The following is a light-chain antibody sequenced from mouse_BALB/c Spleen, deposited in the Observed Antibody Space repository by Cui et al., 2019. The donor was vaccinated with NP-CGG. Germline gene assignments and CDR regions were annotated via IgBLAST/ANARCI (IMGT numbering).Light chain of an antibody. J-gene: IGLJ1*01. CDR1: TGAVTTSNY. CDR3: ALWYSNHWV. Sequence: QAVVTQESALTTSPGETVTLTCRSSTGAVTTSNYANWVQEKPDHLFTGLIGGTNNRAPGVPARFSGSLIGGKAALTITGAQTEDEAIYFCALWYSNHWVFGGGIKLTVL. V-gene: IGLV1*01. CDR2: GTN.